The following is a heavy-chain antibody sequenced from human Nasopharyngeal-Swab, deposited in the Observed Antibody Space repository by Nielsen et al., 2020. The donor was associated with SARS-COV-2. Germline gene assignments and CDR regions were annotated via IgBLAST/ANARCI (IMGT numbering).Heavy chain of an antibody. CDR3: AREVGVTMIPPGYFDY. V-gene: IGHV4-30-2*01. CDR1: GSSISSGAYS. J-gene: IGHJ4*02. Sequence: SETLSLTCAVSGSSISSGAYSWSWIRQPPGKGLEWIGFIYHSGSTYYNPSLKSRVTISVDRSKNQFSLNLSSVTAADTAVYYCAREVGVTMIPPGYFDYWGQGTLVTVSS. D-gene: IGHD3-22*01. CDR2: IYHSGST.